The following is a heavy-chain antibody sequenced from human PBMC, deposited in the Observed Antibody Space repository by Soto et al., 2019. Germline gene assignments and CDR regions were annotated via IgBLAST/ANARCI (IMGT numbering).Heavy chain of an antibody. CDR2: ISAYNGNT. V-gene: IGHV1-18*04. CDR3: ARGAAGREGYYYYGMDV. J-gene: IGHJ6*02. Sequence: ASVKVSCKASGYTFTSYGISWVRQAPGQGLEWMGWISAYNGNTNYAQKLQGRVTMTTDTSTSTAYMELRSLRSDDTAVYYCARGAAGREGYYYYGMDVCGQGTTVTVSS. CDR1: GYTFTSYG. D-gene: IGHD6-13*01.